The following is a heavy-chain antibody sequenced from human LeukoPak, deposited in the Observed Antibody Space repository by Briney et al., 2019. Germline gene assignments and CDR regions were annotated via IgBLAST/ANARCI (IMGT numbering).Heavy chain of an antibody. CDR3: AKDCGYSYVCVTPKAPVY. V-gene: IGHV3-23*01. CDR1: GFTFSSYA. J-gene: IGHJ4*02. Sequence: GGSLRLSCAASGFTFSSYAMSWVRQAPGKGLEWVSAISGSGGSTYYADSVKGRFTISRDNSKNTLYLQMNSLRAEDTAVYYCAKDCGYSYVCVTPKAPVYWGQGTLVTVSS. D-gene: IGHD5-18*01. CDR2: ISGSGGST.